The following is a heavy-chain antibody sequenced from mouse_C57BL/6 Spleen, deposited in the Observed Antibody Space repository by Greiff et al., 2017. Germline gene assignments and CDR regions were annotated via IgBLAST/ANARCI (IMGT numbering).Heavy chain of an antibody. CDR3: VRDGSSSWFAY. V-gene: IGHV10-1*01. D-gene: IGHD1-1*01. CDR1: GFSFNTYA. Sequence: EVMLVESGGGLVQPKGSLKLSCAASGFSFNTYAMNWVRQAPGKGLEWVARIRSKSNNYATYYADSVKDRFTISRDDSESMLYLQMNNLKTEDTAMYYCVRDGSSSWFAYWGQGTLVTVSA. CDR2: IRSKSNNYAT. J-gene: IGHJ3*01.